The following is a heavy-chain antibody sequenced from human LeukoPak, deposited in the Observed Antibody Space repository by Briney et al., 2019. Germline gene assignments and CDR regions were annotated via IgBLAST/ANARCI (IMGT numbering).Heavy chain of an antibody. CDR2: IRSNGNSYGT. J-gene: IGHJ4*02. CDR3: TPSLYDILTGSDY. V-gene: IGHV3-73*01. D-gene: IGHD3-9*01. Sequence: GGSLKLFCAASGLTFSGSAMHWARQASGKGLEGVGRIRSNGNSYGTAYAASVKGRFTMYRDDSKNTAYLKMNSLKAEDTAVYYCTPSLYDILTGSDYWGQGTLVTVSS. CDR1: GLTFSGSA.